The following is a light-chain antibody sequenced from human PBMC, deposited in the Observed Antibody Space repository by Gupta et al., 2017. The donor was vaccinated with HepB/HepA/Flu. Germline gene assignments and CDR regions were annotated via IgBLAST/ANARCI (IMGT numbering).Light chain of an antibody. Sequence: IRITQSPSSLSASTGDRVTITCRASESVRRYLAWYQQRPGKAPNLLIHAASTLQSGVPSTFSGSGSGTDFTLTISRLQPDDFATYYCQQYYSYLFTFGGGTKLEIK. CDR2: AAS. V-gene: IGKV1-8*01. CDR3: QQYYSYLFT. J-gene: IGKJ4*01. CDR1: ESVRRY.